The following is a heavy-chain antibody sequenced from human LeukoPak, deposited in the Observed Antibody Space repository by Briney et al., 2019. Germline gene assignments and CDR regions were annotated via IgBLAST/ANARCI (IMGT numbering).Heavy chain of an antibody. Sequence: ASVKVSCKASGYTFTGCYMHWVRQAPGQGLEWMGWINPNSGGTNYAQKFQGRVTMTRDTSISTAYMELSRLRSDDTAVYYCARDAPFRKDFDYWGQGTLVTVSS. J-gene: IGHJ4*02. D-gene: IGHD1-14*01. CDR2: INPNSGGT. CDR3: ARDAPFRKDFDY. V-gene: IGHV1-2*02. CDR1: GYTFTGCY.